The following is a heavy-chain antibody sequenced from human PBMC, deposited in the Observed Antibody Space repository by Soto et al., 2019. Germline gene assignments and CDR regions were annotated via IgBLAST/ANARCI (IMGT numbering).Heavy chain of an antibody. J-gene: IGHJ5*02. D-gene: IGHD1-1*01. CDR3: AKAAQTRYNWNDLGNWFDP. Sequence: QVQLVQSGAEVKKPGSSVKVSCKESGGTFSSYAIAWVLQAPGQGLEWMGGIVPIFGVANYAHKFQGRVAITADEATNTAYMELSSLRSDDTAVYYCAKAAQTRYNWNDLGNWFDPWGQGTLVTVSS. CDR1: GGTFSSYA. V-gene: IGHV1-69*01. CDR2: IVPIFGVA.